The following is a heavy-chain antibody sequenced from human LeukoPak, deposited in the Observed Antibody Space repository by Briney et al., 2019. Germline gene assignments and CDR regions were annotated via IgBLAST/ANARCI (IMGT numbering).Heavy chain of an antibody. CDR3: TREGGGLLWFGELDY. Sequence: PEGSLKLSCAASGFTFSGSAMHWVRQASGKGLEWVGRIRSKANSYATAYAASVKGRFTISRDDSKNTAYLQMNSLKTEDTAVYYCTREGGGLLWFGELDYWGQGTLVTVSS. V-gene: IGHV3-73*01. J-gene: IGHJ4*02. CDR2: IRSKANSYAT. D-gene: IGHD3-10*01. CDR1: GFTFSGSA.